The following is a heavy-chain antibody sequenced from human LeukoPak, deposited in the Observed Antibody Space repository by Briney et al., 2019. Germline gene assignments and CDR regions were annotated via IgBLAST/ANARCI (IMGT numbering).Heavy chain of an antibody. D-gene: IGHD1-14*01. Sequence: ASVKVSCKASGYTFTSFYMHWVRQAPGQGLEWMGIINPSGGSTSYAQKFQGRVTMTRDTSTSTVYMELSSLRSEDTAVYYCAGATAVSGFDYWGQGTLVTVSS. CDR2: INPSGGST. CDR1: GYTFTSFY. J-gene: IGHJ4*02. V-gene: IGHV1-46*01. CDR3: AGATAVSGFDY.